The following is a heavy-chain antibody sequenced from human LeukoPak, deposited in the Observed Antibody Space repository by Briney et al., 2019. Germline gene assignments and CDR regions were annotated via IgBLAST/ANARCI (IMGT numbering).Heavy chain of an antibody. J-gene: IGHJ4*02. CDR3: AREGCSSTSCHVL. Sequence: SETLSLTCTVSGGAISSYYWSWIRQPPGKGLEWIGYIYYSGSTNYNPSLKSRVTISGDTSKNQFSLKLSSVTAADTAVYYCAREGCSSTSCHVLWGQGTLVTVSS. CDR2: IYYSGST. CDR1: GGAISSYY. V-gene: IGHV4-59*12. D-gene: IGHD2-2*01.